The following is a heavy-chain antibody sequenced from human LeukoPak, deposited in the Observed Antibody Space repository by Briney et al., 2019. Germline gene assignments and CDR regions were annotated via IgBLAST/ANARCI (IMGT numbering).Heavy chain of an antibody. CDR2: ISPSGGST. V-gene: IGHV1-46*01. J-gene: IGHJ4*02. D-gene: IGHD1-26*01. Sequence: ASVKVSCKASGYTFTGYYMHWVRQAPGQGLEWIGVISPSGGSTNSAQRFQGRVTMTRDMSTSTVYMDLTSLRFEDTAVYHCIRSKRVGHFDFWGQGTLVTVSS. CDR3: IRSKRVGHFDF. CDR1: GYTFTGYY.